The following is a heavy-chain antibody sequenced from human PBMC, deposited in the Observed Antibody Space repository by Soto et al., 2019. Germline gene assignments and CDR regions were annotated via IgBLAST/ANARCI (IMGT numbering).Heavy chain of an antibody. Sequence: ASVKVSCKASGYTFTSYYMHWVRQAPGQGLEWMGIINPSGGSTSYAQKFQGRVTMTRDTSTSTVYMELSSLRSEDTAVYYCARDGSVTIFGGNPWFDPWGQGTLVTVSS. CDR1: GYTFTSYY. CDR3: ARDGSVTIFGGNPWFDP. D-gene: IGHD3-3*01. CDR2: INPSGGST. J-gene: IGHJ5*02. V-gene: IGHV1-46*03.